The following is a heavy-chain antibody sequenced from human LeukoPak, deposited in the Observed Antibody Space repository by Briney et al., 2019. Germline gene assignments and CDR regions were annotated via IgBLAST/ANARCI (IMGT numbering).Heavy chain of an antibody. Sequence: PGGSLRLSCAASGFTFSSYAMSWVRQAPGKGLEWVSAISGSGGSTYYADSVKGQFTISRDNSKNTLYLQMNSLRAEDTAVYYCAKYSSSGIRYYFDYWGQGTLVTVSS. J-gene: IGHJ4*02. CDR3: AKYSSSGIRYYFDY. CDR2: ISGSGGST. V-gene: IGHV3-23*01. D-gene: IGHD3-22*01. CDR1: GFTFSSYA.